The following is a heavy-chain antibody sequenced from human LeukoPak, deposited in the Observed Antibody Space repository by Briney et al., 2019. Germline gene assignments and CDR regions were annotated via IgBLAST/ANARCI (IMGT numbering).Heavy chain of an antibody. J-gene: IGHJ5*02. CDR1: GGSISSSSYY. CDR2: IYYSGST. V-gene: IGHV4-39*01. Sequence: SETLSLTCTVSGGSISSSSYYWGWIRQPPGKGPEWIGSIYYSGSTYYNLSLKSRVTISVDTSKNQFSLKLSSVTAADTAVYHCARKGYDSSGKWFDPWGQGTLVTVSS. CDR3: ARKGYDSSGKWFDP. D-gene: IGHD3-22*01.